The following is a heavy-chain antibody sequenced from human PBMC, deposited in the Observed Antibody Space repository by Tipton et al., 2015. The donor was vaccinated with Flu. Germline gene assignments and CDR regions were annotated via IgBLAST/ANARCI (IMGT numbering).Heavy chain of an antibody. J-gene: IGHJ6*03. CDR2: ISSSSSTI. CDR1: GFTFSSYS. V-gene: IGHV3-48*01. CDR3: ARDYYDILTGPRNYYYYMDV. D-gene: IGHD3-9*01. Sequence: SLRLSCTASGFTFSSYSMNWVRQAPGKGLEWVSYISSSSSTIYYADSVKGRFTISRDNAKNSLYLQMNSLRAEDTVVYYCARDYYDILTGPRNYYYYMDVWGKGTTVTVSS.